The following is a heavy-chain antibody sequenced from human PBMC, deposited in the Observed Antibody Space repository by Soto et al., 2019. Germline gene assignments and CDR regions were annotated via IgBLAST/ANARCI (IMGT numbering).Heavy chain of an antibody. J-gene: IGHJ4*02. CDR2: IIPIFGTA. Sequence: SVKVSCKASGGTFSSYAISWVRQAPGQGLEWMGGIIPIFGTANYAQKFQGRVTITADESTSTAYMELSSLRSEDTAVYYCARDRGTTVTIDYWGQGTLVTVSS. CDR3: ARDRGTTVTIDY. V-gene: IGHV1-69*13. CDR1: GGTFSSYA. D-gene: IGHD4-17*01.